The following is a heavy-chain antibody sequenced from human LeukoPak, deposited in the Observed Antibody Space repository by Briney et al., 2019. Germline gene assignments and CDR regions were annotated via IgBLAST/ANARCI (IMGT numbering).Heavy chain of an antibody. D-gene: IGHD3-22*01. CDR1: GYTFTGYY. J-gene: IGHJ4*02. Sequence: ASVKVSCTASGYTFTGYYMHWVRQAPGQGLEWMGWINPNSGGTNYAQKFQGRVTMTRDTSISTAYMELSSLRSEDTAIYYCARGGHVRVYDNSAYYGHEWGQGTLVTVSS. CDR3: ARGGHVRVYDNSAYYGHE. V-gene: IGHV1-2*02. CDR2: INPNSGGT.